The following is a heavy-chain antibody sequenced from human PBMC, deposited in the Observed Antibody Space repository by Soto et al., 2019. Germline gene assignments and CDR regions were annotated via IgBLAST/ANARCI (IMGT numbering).Heavy chain of an antibody. V-gene: IGHV1-69*01. CDR1: ADTFNSYS. CDR2: ITPVFGTA. Sequence: QLQLVQSGAEVKKPGSSVKVSCKASADTFNSYSLSWLRPAPGQRLEWMGGITPVFGTADYAQSFEDRLTITADDSTSTVYMELSSLRSDDTAVYYCARSLEGTTVTNWFDPWGQGALVTVSA. CDR3: ARSLEGTTVTNWFDP. D-gene: IGHD4-17*01. J-gene: IGHJ5*02.